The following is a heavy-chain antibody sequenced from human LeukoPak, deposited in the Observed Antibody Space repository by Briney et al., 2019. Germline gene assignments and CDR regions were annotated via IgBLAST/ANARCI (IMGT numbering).Heavy chain of an antibody. D-gene: IGHD3-22*01. J-gene: IGHJ4*02. CDR2: MNPNSGNT. Sequence: ASVKVSCKASGYTFTSYDINWVRQAAGQGLEWMGWMNPNSGNTGYAQKFQGRVTMTRNTSISTAYMELSSLRSEDTAVYYCARVGPSSGYYSLDYWGQGTPVTVSS. CDR3: ARVGPSSGYYSLDY. V-gene: IGHV1-8*01. CDR1: GYTFTSYD.